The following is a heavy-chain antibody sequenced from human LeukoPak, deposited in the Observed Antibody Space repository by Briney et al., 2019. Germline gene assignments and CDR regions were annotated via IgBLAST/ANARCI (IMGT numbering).Heavy chain of an antibody. CDR3: ARQSRTWFDP. CDR1: GGSISSYY. CDR2: IYYNGST. J-gene: IGHJ5*02. V-gene: IGHV4-59*08. Sequence: SETLTLTCTVSGGSISSYYWSWIRQPPGKGLEWMGNIYYNGSTNYNPSLKSRVTITVDTSKNQFSLKLSSVTAADTAVYYCARQSRTWFDPWGQGTLVTVSS.